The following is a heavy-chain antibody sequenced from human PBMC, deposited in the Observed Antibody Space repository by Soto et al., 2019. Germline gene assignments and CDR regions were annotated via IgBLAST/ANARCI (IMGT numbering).Heavy chain of an antibody. Sequence: SETLSLTCAVSGYSISSGYYWAWIRQPPGKGLEWIGSIHHSGRTYSNPSLKSRVTISLDTSKNQFSLKLDSVTAADTAVYYCARVVRGWHPHFDSCGQGTLVTVSS. V-gene: IGHV4-38-2*01. J-gene: IGHJ4*02. CDR2: IHHSGRT. CDR1: GYSISSGYY. CDR3: ARVVRGWHPHFDS. D-gene: IGHD2-21*01.